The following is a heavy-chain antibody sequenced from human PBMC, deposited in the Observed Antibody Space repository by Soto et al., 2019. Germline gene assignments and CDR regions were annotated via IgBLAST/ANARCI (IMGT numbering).Heavy chain of an antibody. V-gene: IGHV1-3*01. CDR3: AREPKQDWGLHYYYGMDV. Sequence: GASVKVSCKASGYTFTSYAMHWVRQAPGQRLEWMGWINAGNGNTKYSQKFQGRVTITRDTSASTAYMELSSLRSEDTAVYYCAREPKQDWGLHYYYGMDVWGQGTTVTVSS. CDR2: INAGNGNT. J-gene: IGHJ6*02. CDR1: GYTFTSYA. D-gene: IGHD7-27*01.